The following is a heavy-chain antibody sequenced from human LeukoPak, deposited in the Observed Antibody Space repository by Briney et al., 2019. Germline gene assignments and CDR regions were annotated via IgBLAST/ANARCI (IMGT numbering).Heavy chain of an antibody. V-gene: IGHV1-24*01. D-gene: IGHD5-12*01. CDR3: ATRGVATRTLSDDAFDI. CDR1: GYTLTELS. J-gene: IGHJ3*02. CDR2: FDPEDGET. Sequence: ASVKVSCKVSGYTLTELSMHWVRQAPGRGLEWMGGFDPEDGETIYAQKFQGRVTMTEDTSTDTACMELSSLRSEDTAVYYCATRGVATRTLSDDAFDIWGQGTMVTVSS.